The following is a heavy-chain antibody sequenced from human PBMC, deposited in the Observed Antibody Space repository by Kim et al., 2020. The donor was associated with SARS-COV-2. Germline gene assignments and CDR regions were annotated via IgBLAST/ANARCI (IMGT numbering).Heavy chain of an antibody. J-gene: IGHJ4*02. CDR2: T. V-gene: IGHV3-23*01. Sequence: TYSADAVKGRFTHSRANSKNTLYLQMNSLRAEDTAVYYCATPPGMVATGYWGQGTLVTVSS. CDR3: ATPPGMVATGY. D-gene: IGHD5-12*01.